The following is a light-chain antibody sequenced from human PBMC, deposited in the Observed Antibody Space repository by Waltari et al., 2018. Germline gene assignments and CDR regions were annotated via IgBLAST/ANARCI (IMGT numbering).Light chain of an antibody. J-gene: IGLJ3*02. Sequence: SYELVQPPSVSVSPRQTAKITCSGDDLAHQSAYWYQKKPGQAPILMIYKDTERPSWVPGRFSGSTSGTTVTLTISGVQAEDESEYYCHSIDSRGTWVFGGGTKLTVL. CDR1: DLAHQS. CDR3: HSIDSRGTWV. V-gene: IGLV3-25*03. CDR2: KDT.